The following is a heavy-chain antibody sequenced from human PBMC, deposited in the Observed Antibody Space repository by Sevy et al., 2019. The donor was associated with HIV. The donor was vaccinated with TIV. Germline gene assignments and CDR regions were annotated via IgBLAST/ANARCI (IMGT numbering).Heavy chain of an antibody. CDR3: AKEGRYDILTGYYFDY. J-gene: IGHJ4*02. CDR2: ISGSGGST. Sequence: VGSLRLSCAASGFTFSSYAMSWVRQAPGKGLEWVSAISGSGGSTYYADSVKGRFTISRDNSKNTLYLQMNSLRAEDTAVYYCAKEGRYDILTGYYFDYWGQGTLVTVSS. V-gene: IGHV3-23*01. CDR1: GFTFSSYA. D-gene: IGHD3-9*01.